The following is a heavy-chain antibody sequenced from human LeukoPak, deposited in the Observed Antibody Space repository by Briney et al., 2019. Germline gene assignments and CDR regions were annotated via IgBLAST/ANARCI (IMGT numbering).Heavy chain of an antibody. CDR1: GYTFTDYY. CDR2: INTNTANP. CDR3: ATKGYCSGDSCYPIGLDFDY. V-gene: IGHV7-4-1*02. D-gene: IGHD2-15*01. J-gene: IGHJ4*02. Sequence: GASVKASCKTSGYTFTDYYMHWVRQAPGQGLEWMGWINTNTANPTYAQGFTGRFVFSLDTSVSTAYLQISSLKAEDTAVYYCATKGYCSGDSCYPIGLDFDYWGQGTLVTVSS.